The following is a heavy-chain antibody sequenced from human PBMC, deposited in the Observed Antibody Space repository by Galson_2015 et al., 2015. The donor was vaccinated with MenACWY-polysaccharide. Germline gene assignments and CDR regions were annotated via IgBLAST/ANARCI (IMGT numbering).Heavy chain of an antibody. V-gene: IGHV3-7*01. CDR3: ARDNYGDYFWDY. J-gene: IGHJ4*02. CDR2: K. Sequence: KYYVDSVKGRFTISRDNAKNSLYLQMNSLRVEDTAVYYCARDNYGDYFWDYWGQGTLVTVSS. D-gene: IGHD4-17*01.